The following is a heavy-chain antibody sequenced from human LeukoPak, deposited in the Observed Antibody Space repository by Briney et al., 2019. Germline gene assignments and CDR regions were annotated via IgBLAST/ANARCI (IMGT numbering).Heavy chain of an antibody. CDR3: ARNTGSYIDY. D-gene: IGHD1-26*01. J-gene: IGHJ4*02. CDR2: IYYSGST. CDR1: GASLSSSSNY. Sequence: SETLSLTCIVSGASLSSSSNYWGWIRQPPGKGLEWIGSIYYSGSTSYNPSFKSRVTISAGTSNRQFSLELSSVTAADTAVYYCARNTGSYIDYWGQGTLVTVSS. V-gene: IGHV4-39*01.